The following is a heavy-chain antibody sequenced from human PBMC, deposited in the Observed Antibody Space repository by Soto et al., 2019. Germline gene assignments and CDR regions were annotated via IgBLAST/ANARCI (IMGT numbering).Heavy chain of an antibody. D-gene: IGHD3-22*01. CDR3: ARGSSRITMISDFDY. J-gene: IGHJ4*02. V-gene: IGHV3-30-3*01. Sequence: QVQLVESGGGVVQPGRSLRLSCAASGFTFSSYAMHWVRQAPGKGLEWVAVISYDGSNKYYADSVKGRFTISRDKSKNTLYPKMNSLRAEDTAVYYYARGSSRITMISDFDYWGQGTLVTVSS. CDR2: ISYDGSNK. CDR1: GFTFSSYA.